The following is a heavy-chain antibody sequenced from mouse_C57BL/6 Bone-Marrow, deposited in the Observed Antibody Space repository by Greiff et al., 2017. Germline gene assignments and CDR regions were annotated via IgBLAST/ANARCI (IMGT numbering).Heavy chain of an antibody. D-gene: IGHD2-4*01. J-gene: IGHJ1*03. CDR3: ARYGGYYDYDVGYFDV. CDR2: IYPRSGNT. CDR1: GYTFTSYG. V-gene: IGHV1-81*01. Sequence: VKLQQSGAELARPGASVKLSCKASGYTFTSYGISWVKQRPGQGLEWIGEIYPRSGNTYYNEKFKGKATLTADKSSSTAYMELRSLTSEDSAVYFCARYGGYYDYDVGYFDVWGTGTTVTVSS.